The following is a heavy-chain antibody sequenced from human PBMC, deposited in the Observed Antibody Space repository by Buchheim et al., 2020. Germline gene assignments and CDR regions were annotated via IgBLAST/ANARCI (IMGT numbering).Heavy chain of an antibody. Sequence: EVQLLESGGGLVQPGGSPRLSCAASGFTFTTSPMSWVRQAPGKGLEWVSAISASGAGTSYADSVTGRFTMSRDNSKNTLYLQMNSLRVEDTAVYYCAKNSVHGDWPEYWGQGTL. CDR1: GFTFTTSP. V-gene: IGHV3-23*01. J-gene: IGHJ4*02. D-gene: IGHD4-17*01. CDR3: AKNSVHGDWPEY. CDR2: ISASGAGT.